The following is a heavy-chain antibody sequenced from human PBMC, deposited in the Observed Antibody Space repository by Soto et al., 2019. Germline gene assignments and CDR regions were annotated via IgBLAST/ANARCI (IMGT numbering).Heavy chain of an antibody. CDR3: ARDSVVAWGFDY. Sequence: SEPLSLTCTVSGGSISSGDYYWSWIRQPPGKGLEWIGYIYYSGSTYYNPSLKSRVTISVDTSKNQFSLKLSSVTAADTAVYYCARDSVVAWGFDYWGQGTLVTVSS. V-gene: IGHV4-30-4*01. CDR1: GGSISSGDYY. J-gene: IGHJ4*02. CDR2: IYYSGST. D-gene: IGHD2-15*01.